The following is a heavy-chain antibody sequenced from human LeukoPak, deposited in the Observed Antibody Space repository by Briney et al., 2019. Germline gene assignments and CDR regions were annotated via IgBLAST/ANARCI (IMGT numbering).Heavy chain of an antibody. V-gene: IGHV4-59*01. D-gene: IGHD2-8*01. CDR1: GGSISSYY. CDR2: IYYSGST. J-gene: IGHJ6*03. CDR3: ARDFSPRTSYYYLDF. Sequence: SETLSLTCAVSGGSISSYYRSWIRQPPGKGLEWIGYIYYSGSTNYNPSLKSRVTISVDTSKNQFSLKLSSVTAADTAVYYCARDFSPRTSYYYLDFWGKGTPVTVSS.